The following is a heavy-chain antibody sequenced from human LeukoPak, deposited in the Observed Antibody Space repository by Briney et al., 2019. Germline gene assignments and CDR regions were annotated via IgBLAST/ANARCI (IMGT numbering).Heavy chain of an antibody. J-gene: IGHJ6*02. D-gene: IGHD2-2*01. Sequence: GGSLRLSCAASGFTFSSYGMHWVRQAPGKGLEWVAVISYDGSNKYYADSVKGRFTISRDNSKNTPYLQMNSLRAEDTAVYYCAKGEYCSSTSCPPYYYGMDVWGQGTTVTVSS. V-gene: IGHV3-30*18. CDR3: AKGEYCSSTSCPPYYYGMDV. CDR1: GFTFSSYG. CDR2: ISYDGSNK.